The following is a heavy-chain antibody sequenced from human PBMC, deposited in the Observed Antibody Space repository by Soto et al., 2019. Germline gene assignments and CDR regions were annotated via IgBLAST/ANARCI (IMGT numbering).Heavy chain of an antibody. Sequence: GHLAQSGAEVKKPGASVTISCRASGYTFTSYYIHWVRQAPGQGLEWMGVMNPNSGSITYAQKFEGRVAMTRDTSPSTVYREVSGLTSDDTAVYLCARDFGSAYSTPTTTHYYYYFGLDVWGQGTTVTVSS. CDR2: MNPNSGSI. J-gene: IGHJ6*02. D-gene: IGHD4-4*01. V-gene: IGHV1-46*01. CDR3: ARDFGSAYSTPTTTHYYYYFGLDV. CDR1: GYTFTSYY.